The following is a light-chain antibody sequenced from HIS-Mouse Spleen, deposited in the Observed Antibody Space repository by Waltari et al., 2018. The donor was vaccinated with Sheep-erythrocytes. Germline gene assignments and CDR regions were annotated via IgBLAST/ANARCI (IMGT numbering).Light chain of an antibody. V-gene: IGLV8-61*01. Sequence: HTAVTQEPSFSVSPGGTVPPTCGLSSGSVSPSYYPSWYQQTPGKAPRTLIYSTNTRSSGVPDRFSGSILGNKAALTITGAQADDESDYYCVLYMGSGISVFGGGTKLTVL. CDR1: SGSVSPSYY. CDR3: VLYMGSGISV. CDR2: STN. J-gene: IGLJ3*02.